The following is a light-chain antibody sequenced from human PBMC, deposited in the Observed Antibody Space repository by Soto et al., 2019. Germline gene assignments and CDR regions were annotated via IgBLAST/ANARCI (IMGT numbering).Light chain of an antibody. CDR2: DIN. V-gene: IGLV2-14*01. CDR1: SSDVGNYIF. Sequence: QSALTQPASVSGSPGQSITISCTGTSSDVGNYIFVSWYRQHPGKAPKLMIYDINNRPSGVSNRFSGSKSGNTASLTISGLQAEDGADYYCVSYTTSASYVFGTGTQLTVL. J-gene: IGLJ1*01. CDR3: VSYTTSASYV.